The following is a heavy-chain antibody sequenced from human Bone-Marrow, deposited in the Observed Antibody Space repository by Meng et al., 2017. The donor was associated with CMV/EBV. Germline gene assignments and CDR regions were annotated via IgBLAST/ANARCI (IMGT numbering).Heavy chain of an antibody. Sequence: ASVKVSCKVSGYIFTDYYMHWVRQAPGQGLEWMGWINPNSGGTIYAQKFQGGVTMTRDTSISTASMELSRLRSDDTAVYYCARSHSSGTYSLVDYWGQGTLVTVSS. J-gene: IGHJ4*02. CDR2: INPNSGGT. V-gene: IGHV1-2*02. CDR3: ARSHSSGTYSLVDY. D-gene: IGHD1-26*01. CDR1: GYIFTDYY.